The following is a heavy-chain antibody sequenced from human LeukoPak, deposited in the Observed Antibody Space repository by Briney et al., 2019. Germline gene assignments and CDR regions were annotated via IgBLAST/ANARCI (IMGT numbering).Heavy chain of an antibody. CDR2: INEDGSNK. D-gene: IGHD6-19*01. Sequence: GGSLRLSCEASGFTFNTYAIYWIRQAPGKGLEWVANINEDGSNKWHLGSVKGRFTVSRDNARNSLYLQMNSLRVEDTAVYYCTRVIVAVPGYFDYFDFWGQGVLVTVSS. J-gene: IGHJ4*02. CDR1: GFTFNTYA. V-gene: IGHV3-7*01. CDR3: TRVIVAVPGYFDYFDF.